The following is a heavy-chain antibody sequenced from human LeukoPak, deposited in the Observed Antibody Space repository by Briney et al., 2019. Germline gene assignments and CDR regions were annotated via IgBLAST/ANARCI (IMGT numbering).Heavy chain of an antibody. D-gene: IGHD3-3*01. CDR1: GYTFNSYG. J-gene: IGHJ4*02. CDR3: ARDAPRSGSIARFDY. Sequence: ASVKVSCKASGYTFNSYGIIWVRQAPGHGLDWIGSISAYNGNTNYAQKLQGRVTMTTDTSTSTAYMELRSLRSDDTAVYYCARDAPRSGSIARFDYWGQGTLVTVSS. CDR2: ISAYNGNT. V-gene: IGHV1-18*01.